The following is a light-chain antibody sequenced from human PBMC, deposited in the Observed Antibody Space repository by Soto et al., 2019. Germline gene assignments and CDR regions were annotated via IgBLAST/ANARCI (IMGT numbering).Light chain of an antibody. CDR3: ASWDDSLNGPV. CDR2: ADS. V-gene: IGLV1-44*01. J-gene: IGLJ2*01. CDR1: RSNIGSSN. Sequence: QSVLTQPPSASGTPGQRVTISCSGSRSNIGSSNVYWYQQVPGTAPQLLIYADSQRPSRVPGRFSGSHSGTSASLAISGLRSEDEATYYCASWDDSLNGPVFGGGTKLTVL.